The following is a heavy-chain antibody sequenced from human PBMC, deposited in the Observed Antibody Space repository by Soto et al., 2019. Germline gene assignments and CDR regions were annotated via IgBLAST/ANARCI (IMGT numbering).Heavy chain of an antibody. Sequence: SGPTLVNPTETLTLTCTVSGFSLSNARMGVSWIRQPPGKALEWLAHIFSNDEKSYSTSLKSRLTISKDTSKSQVVLTMTNMDPVDTATYYCARIEAAALYNWFDPWGQGTLVTVSS. J-gene: IGHJ5*02. V-gene: IGHV2-26*01. CDR3: ARIEAAALYNWFDP. CDR1: GFSLSNARMG. CDR2: IFSNDEK. D-gene: IGHD6-13*01.